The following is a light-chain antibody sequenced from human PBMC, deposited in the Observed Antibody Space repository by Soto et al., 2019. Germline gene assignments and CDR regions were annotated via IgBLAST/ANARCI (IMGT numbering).Light chain of an antibody. CDR2: DVS. CDR3: QQRSDWPWT. CDR1: ESVTNY. J-gene: IGKJ1*01. Sequence: EIVLTQSPATLSLSPGARGTLSCRASESVTNYLAWYQQKPGQAPRLLVYDVSNRATGIPARFSGGGSGTDFTLTISNLEPEDVAVYYCQQRSDWPWTLGQGTKVDIK. V-gene: IGKV3-11*01.